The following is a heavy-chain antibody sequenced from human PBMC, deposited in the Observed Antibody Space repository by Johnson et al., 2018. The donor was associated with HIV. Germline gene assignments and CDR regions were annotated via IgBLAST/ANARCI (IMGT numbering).Heavy chain of an antibody. CDR1: GFIFSGFG. V-gene: IGHV3-30*03. D-gene: IGHD1-26*01. CDR3: TTDRVGSGSHDAFDI. J-gene: IGHJ3*02. CDR2: ISYDGGNK. Sequence: QVQLVESGGGVVQPGKSLRLSCAASGFIFSGFGLHWVRQAPGKGLEWVASISYDGGNKYYADSVRGRITISRDNSKNTLYLQMNSLKSEDTAVYYCTTDRVGSGSHDAFDIWGQGTIVTVSS.